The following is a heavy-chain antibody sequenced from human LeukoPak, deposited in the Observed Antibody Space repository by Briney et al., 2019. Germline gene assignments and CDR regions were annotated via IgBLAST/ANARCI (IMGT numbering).Heavy chain of an antibody. V-gene: IGHV1-46*01. Sequence: ASVKVSCKASGGTFTSYYMHWVRQAPGQGLEWMGIINPSGGSTSYAQKFQGRVTMTRDTSTSTVYMELSSLRSEDTAVYYCARTGGAGWGPAAKYYFDYWGQGTLVTVSS. CDR2: INPSGGST. D-gene: IGHD2-2*01. J-gene: IGHJ4*02. CDR3: ARTGGAGWGPAAKYYFDY. CDR1: GGTFTSYY.